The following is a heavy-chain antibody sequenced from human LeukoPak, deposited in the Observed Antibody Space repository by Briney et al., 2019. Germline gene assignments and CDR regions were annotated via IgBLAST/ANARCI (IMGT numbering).Heavy chain of an antibody. CDR1: GESISSGYY. J-gene: IGHJ6*03. CDR3: AGGPMVRRGAPLYYYYYMDV. Sequence: SETLSLTCAVSGESISSGYYWGWSRQPPGKGLELIGSIYHSGSTYYNPFLNSRVTISVDTSKNQSSLKLSSVTDADPAVYYCAGGPMVRRGAPLYYYYYMDVWGKGTPVTVSS. V-gene: IGHV4-38-2*01. D-gene: IGHD3-10*01. CDR2: IYHSGST.